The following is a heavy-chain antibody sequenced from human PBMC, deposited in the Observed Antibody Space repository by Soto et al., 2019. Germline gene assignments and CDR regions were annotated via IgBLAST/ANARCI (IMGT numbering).Heavy chain of an antibody. J-gene: IGHJ4*02. D-gene: IGHD3-22*01. CDR1: GGTFSSYA. Sequence: QVQLGQSGAEVKTPGYSQKVSCKASGGTFSSYAISWVRQAPGQGLEWMGGIIPIFGTANYAQKCQGRVTITAEESTSTAYMELSSLRSEDTAVYYCARGTHYYDSSGYYSETRGYFDYWGQGTLVTVSS. CDR3: ARGTHYYDSSGYYSETRGYFDY. CDR2: IIPIFGTA. V-gene: IGHV1-69*01.